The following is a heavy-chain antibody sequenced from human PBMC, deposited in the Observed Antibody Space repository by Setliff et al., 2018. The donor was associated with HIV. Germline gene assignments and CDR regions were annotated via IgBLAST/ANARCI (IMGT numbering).Heavy chain of an antibody. CDR3: AREVVTPHYYYYMDV. J-gene: IGHJ6*03. CDR2: IYYSGST. CDR1: GGSISSGSYY. D-gene: IGHD2-21*02. Sequence: PSETLSLTCTVSGGSISSGSYYWNWIRQPAGKGLEWIGYIYYSGSTYYNPSLKSRVTISVDTSKNRFSLKLKSVTAADTAVYFCAREVVTPHYYYYMDVWGKGTTVTVSS. V-gene: IGHV4-61*10.